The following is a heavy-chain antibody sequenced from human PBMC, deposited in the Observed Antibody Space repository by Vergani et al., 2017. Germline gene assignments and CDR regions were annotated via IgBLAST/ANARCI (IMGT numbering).Heavy chain of an antibody. CDR2: ISGSGGNT. J-gene: IGHJ4*02. CDR1: GFTFSSYA. Sequence: EVQLLESGGGLVQPGGSLRLSCAASGFTFSSYAMSWVRQAPGKGLEWVSAISGSGGNTDYADSVKGRFTISRDNTKNTMYLQMNSLRAEDTAVYYCAKDPLMIVVAPTFDHWGQGTLVTVSS. D-gene: IGHD2-2*01. CDR3: AKDPLMIVVAPTFDH. V-gene: IGHV3-23*01.